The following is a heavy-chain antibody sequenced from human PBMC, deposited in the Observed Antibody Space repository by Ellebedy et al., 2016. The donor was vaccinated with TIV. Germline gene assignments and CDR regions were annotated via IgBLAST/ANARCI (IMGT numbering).Heavy chain of an antibody. CDR2: INPNSGGT. V-gene: IGHV1-2*02. D-gene: IGHD3-10*01. CDR3: ARDGPRVRGVIMFGY. Sequence: ASVKVSXXASGYTFTGYYMHWVRQAPGQGLEWMGWINPNSGGTNYAQKLQGRVTMTTDTSTSTAYMELRSLRSDDTAVYYCARDGPRVRGVIMFGYWGQGTLVTVSS. J-gene: IGHJ4*02. CDR1: GYTFTGYY.